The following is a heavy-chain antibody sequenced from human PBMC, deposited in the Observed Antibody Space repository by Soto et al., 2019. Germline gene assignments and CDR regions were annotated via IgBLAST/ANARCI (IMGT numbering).Heavy chain of an antibody. Sequence: SETLSLTCTVSGGSISSYYWSWIRQPPGKGLEWIGYIYYSGSTNYNPSLKSRVTISVDTSKNQFSLKLSSVTAADTAVYYCARMVVAGESDYWGQGTLVTVSS. D-gene: IGHD2-15*01. CDR1: GGSISSYY. J-gene: IGHJ4*02. CDR2: IYYSGST. V-gene: IGHV4-59*01. CDR3: ARMVVAGESDY.